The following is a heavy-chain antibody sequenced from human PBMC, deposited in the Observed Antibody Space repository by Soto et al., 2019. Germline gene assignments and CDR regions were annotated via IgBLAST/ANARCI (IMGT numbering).Heavy chain of an antibody. Sequence: EVQLVESGGGLVQPGGSLRLSCAASGFTFSSYDMHWVRQATGKGLEWVSAIGTAGDTYYPGSVKGRFTISRENAKNSLYLQMNSLRAGDTAVYYCARGGYGDSAEHYYYYMDVWGKGTTVTVSS. V-gene: IGHV3-13*01. CDR1: GFTFSSYD. D-gene: IGHD4-17*01. J-gene: IGHJ6*03. CDR2: IGTAGDT. CDR3: ARGGYGDSAEHYYYYMDV.